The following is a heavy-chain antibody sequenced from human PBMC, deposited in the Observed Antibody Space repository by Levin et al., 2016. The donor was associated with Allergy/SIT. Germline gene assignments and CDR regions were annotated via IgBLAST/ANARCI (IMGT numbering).Heavy chain of an antibody. Sequence: GESLKISCAASGFTFSSYAMSWVRQAPGKGLEWVSAISGSGGSTYYADSVKGRFTISRDNSKNTLYLQMNSLRAEDTAVYYCARALNYYYYYGMDVWGQGTTVTVSS. CDR2: ISGSGGST. CDR3: ARALNYYYYYGMDV. CDR1: GFTFSSYA. J-gene: IGHJ6*02. V-gene: IGHV3-23*01.